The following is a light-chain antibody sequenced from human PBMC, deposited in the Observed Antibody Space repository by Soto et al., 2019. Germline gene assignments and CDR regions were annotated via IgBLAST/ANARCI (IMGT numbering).Light chain of an antibody. J-gene: IGKJ1*01. Sequence: EIVLTQSPGTLSLSPGERATLSCRASQSVSSSYLAWYQQKPGQAARLLIYGASSRATGIPDRFSGSGSGTDFTLTSSRMEPEDFAVEYCQQYGSSPPWTFGQGTKVEI. V-gene: IGKV3-20*01. CDR2: GAS. CDR1: QSVSSSY. CDR3: QQYGSSPPWT.